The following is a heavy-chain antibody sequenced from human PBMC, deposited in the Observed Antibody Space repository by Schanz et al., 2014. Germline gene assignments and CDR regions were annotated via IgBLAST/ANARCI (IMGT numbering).Heavy chain of an antibody. CDR2: FDVEDGET. CDR1: GYTVSALA. V-gene: IGHV1-24*01. J-gene: IGHJ3*01. CDR3: ATNSPFSMVRGSNAFDA. D-gene: IGHD3-10*01. Sequence: QVQLLQSGSEVKKPGASVKVSCEISGYTVSALAMHWVRQAPGKGLEWLGGFDVEDGETIYAQKFQGRVTMTEDTSTETAYMELSGLRSGDTAVYYCATNSPFSMVRGSNAFDAWGQGTMVTVSS.